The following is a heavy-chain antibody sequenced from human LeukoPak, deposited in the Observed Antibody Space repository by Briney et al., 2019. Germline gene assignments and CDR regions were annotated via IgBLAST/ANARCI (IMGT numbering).Heavy chain of an antibody. CDR1: GFTLSNYW. J-gene: IGHJ4*02. CDR3: ARDVGNFDY. Sequence: PGGSLRLSCAASGFTLSNYWMHWVRQAPGKGLVWVSRINGDGISTGYADSVKGRFTVSRDNAKKTLYLQMNSLRAEDTAVYYCARDVGNFDYWGQGTLVTVSS. CDR2: INGDGIST. V-gene: IGHV3-74*01.